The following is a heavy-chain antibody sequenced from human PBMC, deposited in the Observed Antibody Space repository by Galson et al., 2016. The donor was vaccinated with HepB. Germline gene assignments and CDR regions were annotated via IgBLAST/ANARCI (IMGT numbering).Heavy chain of an antibody. CDR3: AKDLSMGANYYYYGMDV. Sequence: SLRLSCAASGFSFKNAWMTWVRQAPGKGLEWVAVIWYDGNNKYYTDSVKGLFTISRDNSKNTLYLQMNSLRAEDTAVYFCAKDLSMGANYYYYGMDVWGQGTTVTVSS. CDR2: IWYDGNNK. J-gene: IGHJ6*02. D-gene: IGHD1-26*01. CDR1: GFSFKNAW. V-gene: IGHV3-33*06.